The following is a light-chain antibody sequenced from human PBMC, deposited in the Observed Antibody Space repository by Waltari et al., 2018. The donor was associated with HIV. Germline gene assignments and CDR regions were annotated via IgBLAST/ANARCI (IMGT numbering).Light chain of an antibody. J-gene: IGLJ3*02. CDR1: SSDVGGYNY. CDR2: DVI. V-gene: IGLV2-8*01. Sequence: QSALTQPPSASGSPGQSVTLSCTGTSSDVGGYNYVSWHQQHPGKAPQLMIYDVIKRPSGVPDRVSGSKSGNTASLTVSGLQPEDEADYYCSSHAGSKVVFGGGTRLTVL. CDR3: SSHAGSKVV.